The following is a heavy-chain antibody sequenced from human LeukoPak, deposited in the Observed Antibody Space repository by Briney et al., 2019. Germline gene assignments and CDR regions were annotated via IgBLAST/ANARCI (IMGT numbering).Heavy chain of an antibody. J-gene: IGHJ3*02. CDR2: IYYSGST. Sequence: SETLSLTCTVSGGSISSSSYYWGWIRQPPGKRLEWIGSIYYSGSTYYNPSLRSRFTISVDTSKNQFSLKLSSVTSADTAVYYCARGYWGHAFDIWGQGTMVTVSS. CDR3: ARGYWGHAFDI. V-gene: IGHV4-39*01. D-gene: IGHD2-8*02. CDR1: GGSISSSSYY.